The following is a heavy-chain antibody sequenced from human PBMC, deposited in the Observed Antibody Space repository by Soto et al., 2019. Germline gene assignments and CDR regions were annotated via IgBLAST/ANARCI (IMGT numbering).Heavy chain of an antibody. D-gene: IGHD2-2*01. CDR2: VYRDGNT. Sequence: EVQLVESGGGLVQPGGSQRISCAVSGLTFSNTLMSWVRQAPGKGLEWVSNVYRDGNTYYSDSVKGRFTISTDNVLNTLYLQMDSLRAEDTAVYYCASRPPGHCTVTSCHFDYWGQGTLVTVSS. CDR3: ASRPPGHCTVTSCHFDY. CDR1: GLTFSNTL. V-gene: IGHV3-66*01. J-gene: IGHJ4*02.